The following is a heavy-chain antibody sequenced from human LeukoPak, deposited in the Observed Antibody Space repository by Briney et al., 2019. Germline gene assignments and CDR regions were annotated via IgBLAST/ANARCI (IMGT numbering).Heavy chain of an antibody. CDR2: IYYSGST. V-gene: IGHV4-59*08. J-gene: IGHJ3*02. CDR1: GGSFSGYY. CDR3: ARHRVERYFIGPPDDAFDI. Sequence: PSETLSLTCAVYGGSFSGYYWSWIRQPPGKGLEWIGYIYYSGSTNYNPSLKSRVTISVDTSKNQFSLKLSSVTAADTAVYYCARHRVERYFIGPPDDAFDIWGQGTMVTVSS. D-gene: IGHD3-9*01.